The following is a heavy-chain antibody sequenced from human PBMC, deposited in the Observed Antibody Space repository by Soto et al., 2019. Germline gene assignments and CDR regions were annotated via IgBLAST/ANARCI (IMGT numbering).Heavy chain of an antibody. V-gene: IGHV4-39*01. D-gene: IGHD3-9*01. Sequence: SETLSLTCTVSGGSIAGSIYNWGWTRQPPGKGLEWIGSIYYSGSTYYNPSLKSRVTISVDTSKNQFSLKLTSVTAADTAVYYCARRGTYYDILTGYLPVFFDYWGQGTLVTVSS. CDR2: IYYSGST. CDR1: GGSIAGSIYN. CDR3: ARRGTYYDILTGYLPVFFDY. J-gene: IGHJ4*02.